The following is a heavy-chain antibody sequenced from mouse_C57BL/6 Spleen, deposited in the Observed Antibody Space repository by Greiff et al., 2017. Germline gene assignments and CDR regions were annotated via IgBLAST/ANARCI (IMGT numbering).Heavy chain of an antibody. CDR1: GYTFTDYN. Sequence: VQLQQSGPELVKPGASVKIPCKASGYTFTDYNMDWVKQSHGKSLEWIGDINPNNGGTIYNQKFKGKATLTVDKSSSTAYMELRSLTSEDTAVYYCARSKRDGYYEGYYYAMDYWGQGTSVTVSS. D-gene: IGHD2-3*01. CDR3: ARSKRDGYYEGYYYAMDY. V-gene: IGHV1-18*01. J-gene: IGHJ4*01. CDR2: INPNNGGT.